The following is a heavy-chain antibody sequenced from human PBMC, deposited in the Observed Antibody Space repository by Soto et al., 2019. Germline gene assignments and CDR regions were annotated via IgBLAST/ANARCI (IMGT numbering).Heavy chain of an antibody. CDR3: ARVTPGNNLYYFSGLDF. CDR2: ISYEGSNT. Sequence: GGPLRLSCFASGFIFDTYGIHWVRQAPGKGLQWVALISYEGSNTYYADSVRGRFTISRDNSKNTLYLQMNTLRPEDTGVYYCARVTPGNNLYYFSGLDFWGQGTSVTVSS. V-gene: IGHV3-30-3*01. D-gene: IGHD1-1*01. CDR1: GFIFDTYG. J-gene: IGHJ6*02.